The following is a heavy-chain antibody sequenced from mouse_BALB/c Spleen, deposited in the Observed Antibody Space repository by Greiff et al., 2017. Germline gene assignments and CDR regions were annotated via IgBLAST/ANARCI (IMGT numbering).Heavy chain of an antibody. Sequence: VQLQQSGAELVRPGTSVKVSCKASGYAFTNYLIEWVKQRPGQGLEWIGVINPGSGGTNYNEKFKGKATLTADKSSSTAYMQLSSLTSDDSAVYFCANYYGSSPFAYWGQGTLVTVSA. J-gene: IGHJ3*01. CDR1: GYAFTNYL. D-gene: IGHD1-1*01. CDR2: INPGSGGT. V-gene: IGHV1-54*01. CDR3: ANYYGSSPFAY.